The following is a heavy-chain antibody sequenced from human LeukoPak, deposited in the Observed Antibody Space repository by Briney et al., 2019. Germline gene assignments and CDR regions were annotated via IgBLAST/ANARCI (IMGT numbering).Heavy chain of an antibody. CDR3: AGSYYYDSSGYYLENWFDP. V-gene: IGHV1-46*01. J-gene: IGHJ5*02. CDR2: INPSGGST. CDR1: GYTFTSYY. D-gene: IGHD3-22*01. Sequence: GASVKVSCKASGYTFTSYYMHWVRQAPGQGLEWMGIINPSGGSTSYAQKFQGRVTMTRDTSTGTAYMELRSLRSDDTAVYYCAGSYYYDSSGYYLENWFDPWGQGTLVTVSS.